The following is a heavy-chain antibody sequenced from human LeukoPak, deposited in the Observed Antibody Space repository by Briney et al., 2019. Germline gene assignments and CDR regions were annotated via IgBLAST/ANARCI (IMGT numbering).Heavy chain of an antibody. D-gene: IGHD2-2*01. CDR3: AKSPSAASGNGDY. J-gene: IGHJ4*02. V-gene: IGHV3-23*01. Sequence: GGSLRLSCAASGFTFSSYAMSWVRQAPGKGLEWVSAISSSGGSTYYADSVKGRFTISRDNSKNTLYLQMNSLRAEDTAVYYCAKSPSAASGNGDYWGQGTLVTVSS. CDR2: ISSSGGST. CDR1: GFTFSSYA.